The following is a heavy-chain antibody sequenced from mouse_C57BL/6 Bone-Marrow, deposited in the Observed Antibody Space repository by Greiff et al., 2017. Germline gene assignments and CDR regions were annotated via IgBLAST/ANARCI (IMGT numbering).Heavy chain of an antibody. Sequence: QVQLQQSGPELVKPGASVKLSCKASGYTFTSYDINWVKQRPGQGLEWIGWIYPRDGSTKYNEKFKGKATLTVDTSSSTAYMELHSLTSEDSAVYFCAILEFDGSSGNWYFDVWGTGTTVTVSS. V-gene: IGHV1-85*01. CDR2: IYPRDGST. J-gene: IGHJ1*03. D-gene: IGHD1-1*01. CDR1: GYTFTSYD. CDR3: AILEFDGSSGNWYFDV.